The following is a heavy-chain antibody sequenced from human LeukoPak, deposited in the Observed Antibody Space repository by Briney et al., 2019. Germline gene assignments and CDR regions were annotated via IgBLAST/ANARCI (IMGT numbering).Heavy chain of an antibody. CDR1: GYTFTGYY. CDR3: ASTGSLLRFLEWLLDY. D-gene: IGHD3-3*01. CDR2: INPNSGGT. Sequence: ASVKVSCKASGYTFTGYYMHWVRQAPGQGLEWMGWINPNSGGTNYAQKFQGRVTMTRDTSISTAYMELSRLRSDDTAVYYCASTGSLLRFLEWLLDYWGQGILVTVSS. J-gene: IGHJ4*02. V-gene: IGHV1-2*02.